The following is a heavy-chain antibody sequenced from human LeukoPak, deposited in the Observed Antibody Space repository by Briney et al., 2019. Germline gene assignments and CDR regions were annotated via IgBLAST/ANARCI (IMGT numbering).Heavy chain of an antibody. D-gene: IGHD3-10*01. CDR1: GFTFSSYA. J-gene: IGHJ4*02. V-gene: IGHV3-30*04. CDR2: ISYDGSNK. CDR3: ARDRTMVRGVISALHDY. Sequence: GGSLRLSYAASGFTFSSYAMSWVRQAPGKGLEWVAVISYDGSNKYYADSVKGRFTISRDNSKNTLYLQMSSLRAEDTAVYYCARDRTMVRGVISALHDYWGQGTLVTVSS.